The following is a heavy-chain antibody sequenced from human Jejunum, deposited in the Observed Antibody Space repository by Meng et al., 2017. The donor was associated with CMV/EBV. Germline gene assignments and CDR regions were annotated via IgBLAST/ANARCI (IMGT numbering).Heavy chain of an antibody. V-gene: IGHV3-53*01. D-gene: IGHD5/OR15-5a*01. CDR3: ARASLHAYMDV. Sequence: SCAASGFTVSSNYRSWVRQAPGKGLEWVSVIYSTGGTDYADSVRGRFAISRDNSKNTLFLQMNSLRAEDTAVYYCARASLHAYMDVWGQGTTVTVSS. CDR2: IYSTGGT. CDR1: GFTVSSNY. J-gene: IGHJ6*03.